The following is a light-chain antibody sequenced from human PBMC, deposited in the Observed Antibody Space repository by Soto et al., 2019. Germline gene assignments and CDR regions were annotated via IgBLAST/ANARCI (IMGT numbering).Light chain of an antibody. CDR1: QSGTNF. Sequence: DIQMTQSPSTLTASVGDRVTITCRASQSGTNFLSWYQQKPGKAPQRLIYDASTLEDGVPSRFSGSGSGTQFTLTISSVQPDDYATYYCQQYNDWSSRFGQGTKLEIK. J-gene: IGKJ2*03. CDR2: DAS. CDR3: QQYNDWSSR. V-gene: IGKV1-5*01.